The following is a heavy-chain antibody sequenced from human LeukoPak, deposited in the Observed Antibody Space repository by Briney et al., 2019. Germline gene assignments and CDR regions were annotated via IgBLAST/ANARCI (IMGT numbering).Heavy chain of an antibody. V-gene: IGHV3-48*04. CDR3: GRSRFLGMATDS. CDR1: AFTFSSHG. Sequence: GGSLRLSCAASAFTFSSHGMNWVRQAPGKGLEWVSYISSSSSSIYYADSVKGRFTISRDNDKNSLFLRMNSLRAEDTAVYYCGRSRFLGMATDSWGQGTLVTVSS. J-gene: IGHJ4*02. D-gene: IGHD5-24*01. CDR2: ISSSSSSI.